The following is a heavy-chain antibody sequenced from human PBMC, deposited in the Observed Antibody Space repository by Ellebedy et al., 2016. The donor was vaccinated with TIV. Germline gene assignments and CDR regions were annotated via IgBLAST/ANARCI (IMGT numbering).Heavy chain of an antibody. CDR1: DVPISRYY. V-gene: IGHV4-59*01. Sequence: SETLSLXCNVSDVPISRYYWTWIRQPPGRGLEWIGYIFYGGNTKYNPSLKNRVTISLDTSKKVLSLKLSPVTAADTAIYYCATIDSGYDLYFENWGQGTPVTVSS. D-gene: IGHD5-12*01. CDR3: ATIDSGYDLYFEN. J-gene: IGHJ4*02. CDR2: IFYGGNT.